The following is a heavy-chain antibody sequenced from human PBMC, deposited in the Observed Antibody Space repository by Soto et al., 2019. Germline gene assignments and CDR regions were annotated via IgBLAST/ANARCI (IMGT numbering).Heavy chain of an antibody. D-gene: IGHD3-16*01. Sequence: QVQLRESGPGLVKASETLSLTCTVSGGSISGYHWSWIRQPPGKGLEWIGYIYPSGSTDYNPSLKSPVTISADTSKNQLSPKLSPVTASDTAVYYCARGLGTAVFDYWGQGTLVTVSS. V-gene: IGHV4-4*08. CDR2: IYPSGST. CDR1: GGSISGYH. CDR3: ARGLGTAVFDY. J-gene: IGHJ4*02.